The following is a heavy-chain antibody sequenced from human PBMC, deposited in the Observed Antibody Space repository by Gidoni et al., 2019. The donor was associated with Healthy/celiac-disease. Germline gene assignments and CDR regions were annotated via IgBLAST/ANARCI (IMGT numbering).Heavy chain of an antibody. CDR2: ISGRGGST. CDR3: AKEAFHCSGGSCYSDYYYYYMDV. J-gene: IGHJ6*03. Sequence: EVQLLESGGGLVQPGGSLRLSCAASGFTFSRYAMSWVRQAPGKGLEWVSAISGRGGSTYYADSVKGRFTISRDNSKNTLYLQMNSLRAEDTAVYYCAKEAFHCSGGSCYSDYYYYYMDVWGKGTTVTVSS. V-gene: IGHV3-23*01. CDR1: GFTFSRYA. D-gene: IGHD2-15*01.